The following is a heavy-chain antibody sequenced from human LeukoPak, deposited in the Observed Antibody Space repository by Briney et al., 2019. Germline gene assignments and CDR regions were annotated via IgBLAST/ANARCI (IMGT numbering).Heavy chain of an antibody. D-gene: IGHD3-22*01. CDR3: AKRGYYYDSSGYYYFDY. CDR2: ISGSGGGT. V-gene: IGHV3-23*01. Sequence: GGSLRLSCAASGFTFSSIAMSWVRQAPDKGLEWVSTISGSGGGTYYADSVKGRFTISRDDSKNTLYLQMNSLRADDTAVYYCAKRGYYYDSSGYYYFDYWGQGTLVTVSS. J-gene: IGHJ4*02. CDR1: GFTFSSIA.